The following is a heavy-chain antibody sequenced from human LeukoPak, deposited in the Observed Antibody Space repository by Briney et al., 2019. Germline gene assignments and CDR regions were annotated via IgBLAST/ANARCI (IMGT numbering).Heavy chain of an antibody. Sequence: GESLKISCKASGCSFTNFRIGWVRQMPGKGLEWMGIIFPADSDTTYSPSFQGQVTISADKSISTAYLQWSSLKASDTAIYYCARLNGDYPRFYYYMDVWGKGTTVTVSS. CDR2: IFPADSDT. D-gene: IGHD4-17*01. CDR1: GCSFTNFR. J-gene: IGHJ6*03. CDR3: ARLNGDYPRFYYYMDV. V-gene: IGHV5-51*01.